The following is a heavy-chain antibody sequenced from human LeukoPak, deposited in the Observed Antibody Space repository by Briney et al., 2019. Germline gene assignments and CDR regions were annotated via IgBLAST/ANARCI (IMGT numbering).Heavy chain of an antibody. Sequence: PGGSLRLSCAASGFTFNIYALHWVRQAPGKGLEWVAVISYDGSGSFYTDSVEGRFTISRDNSKNTLFLQMNSLRTEDTAVCCCARDNVPGSGTYWAANQFDPWGQGTLVTVSS. V-gene: IGHV3-30*04. CDR3: ARDNVPGSGTYWAANQFDP. D-gene: IGHD3-10*01. CDR1: GFTFNIYA. J-gene: IGHJ5*02. CDR2: ISYDGSGS.